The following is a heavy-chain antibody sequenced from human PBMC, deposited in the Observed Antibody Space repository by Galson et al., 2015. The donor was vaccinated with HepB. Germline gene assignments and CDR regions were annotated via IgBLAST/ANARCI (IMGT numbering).Heavy chain of an antibody. D-gene: IGHD5-18*01. J-gene: IGHJ4*02. CDR3: AKGTAMVTRRFDY. CDR1: GFTFSSYG. CDR2: ISYDGSNK. V-gene: IGHV3-30*18. Sequence: SLRLSCAASGFTFSSYGMHWVRQAPGKGLEWVAVISYDGSNKYYADSVKGRFTISRDNSKNTLYLQMNSLRAEDTAVYYCAKGTAMVTRRFDYWGQGTLVTVSS.